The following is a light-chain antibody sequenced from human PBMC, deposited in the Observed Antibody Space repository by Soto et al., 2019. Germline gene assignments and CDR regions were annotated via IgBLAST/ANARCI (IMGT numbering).Light chain of an antibody. CDR1: QDIRND. CDR3: LQAYNYPFT. Sequence: AIQMTQSPSSLSASVGDRVTITCRASQDIRNDLDWYQQKPGQAPNLLIFAASTLQIGVPSRLSGSGSGTYFTLTISSLQPEDFATYYCLQAYNYPFTFGPGTTVDIK. CDR2: AAS. J-gene: IGKJ3*01. V-gene: IGKV1-6*01.